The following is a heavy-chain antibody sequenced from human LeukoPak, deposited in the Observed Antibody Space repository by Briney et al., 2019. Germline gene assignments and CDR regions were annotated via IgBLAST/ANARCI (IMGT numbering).Heavy chain of an antibody. D-gene: IGHD1-26*01. CDR2: INWKDDE. CDR1: GFSLTTYGVG. J-gene: IGHJ4*02. CDR3: AQKVRGVDGRGGWDY. Sequence: ESGPTLVKPTQTLTLTCTFSGFSLTTYGVGVGWIRQPPGKALEFLALINWKDDERYSPFLKSRLTITKDTSKNQVALTLTDMDPVDTAKYYCAQKVRGVDGRGGWDYWGQGTLVTVSS. V-gene: IGHV2-5*01.